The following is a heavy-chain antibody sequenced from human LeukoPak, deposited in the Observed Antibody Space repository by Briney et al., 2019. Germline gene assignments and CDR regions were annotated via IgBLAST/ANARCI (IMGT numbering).Heavy chain of an antibody. D-gene: IGHD3-22*01. V-gene: IGHV3-23*01. J-gene: IGHJ4*02. CDR2: ISGSGGST. CDR1: GFTFTNYA. CDR3: AKDPNYYDSSGYYAY. Sequence: PGRSLRLSCAASGFTFTNYAMSWVRQAPGKGLEWVSAISGSGGSTYYADSVKGRFTISRDNSKNTLYLQMNSLRAEDTAVYYCAKDPNYYDSSGYYAYWGQGTLVTVSS.